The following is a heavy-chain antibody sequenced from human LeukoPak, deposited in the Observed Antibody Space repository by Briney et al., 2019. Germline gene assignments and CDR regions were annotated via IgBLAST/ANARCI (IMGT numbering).Heavy chain of an antibody. CDR3: ARYDSSSWYGWFAP. D-gene: IGHD6-13*01. V-gene: IGHV1-69*04. CDR2: IIPILGIA. Sequence: ASVKVSCKASGGTFSSYAISWVRQAPGQGLEWMGRIIPILGIANYAQKFQGRVTITADKSTSTAYMELSSLRSEDTAVYYCARYDSSSWYGWFAPWGQGTLVTVSS. J-gene: IGHJ5*02. CDR1: GGTFSSYA.